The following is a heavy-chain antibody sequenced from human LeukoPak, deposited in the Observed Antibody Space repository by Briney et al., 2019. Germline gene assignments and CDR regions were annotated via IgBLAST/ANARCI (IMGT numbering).Heavy chain of an antibody. CDR1: GGSISSYY. J-gene: IGHJ3*02. Sequence: KPSETLSLTCTVSGGSISSYYWSWIRQAPGKGLEWIGHVYYSGSTYYNPSLKSRVTMSFDTSKNQFSLKLSYVTAADTALYYCAGQTADYIVAFDIWGQGTMVTVSS. D-gene: IGHD4-11*01. V-gene: IGHV4-59*01. CDR2: VYYSGST. CDR3: AGQTADYIVAFDI.